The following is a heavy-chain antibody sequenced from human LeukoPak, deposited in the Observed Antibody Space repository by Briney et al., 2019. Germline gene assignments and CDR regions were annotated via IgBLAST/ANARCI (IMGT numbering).Heavy chain of an antibody. Sequence: SETLSLTCAVYGGSFSGYYWSWIRQPPGKGLEWIGEINHSGSTNYNPSLKSRVTISVDTSKNQFSLKLSSVTAADTAVYYCAREGGRYCSNTSCYIWGQGTLVTVSS. J-gene: IGHJ4*02. V-gene: IGHV4-34*01. CDR3: AREGGRYCSNTSCYI. CDR1: GGSFSGYY. D-gene: IGHD2-2*02. CDR2: INHSGST.